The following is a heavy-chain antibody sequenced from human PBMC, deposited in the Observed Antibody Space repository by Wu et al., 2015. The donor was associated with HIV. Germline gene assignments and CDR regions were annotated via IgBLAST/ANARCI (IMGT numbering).Heavy chain of an antibody. J-gene: IGHJ4*02. CDR1: GGTFSSYA. D-gene: IGHD3-22*01. V-gene: IGHV1-69*13. CDR3: ARVVDYYDSSGYSYYFDY. CDR2: IIPIFGTA. Sequence: QLVQSGAEVKKPGSSVKVSCKASGGTFSSYAISWVRQAPGQGLEWMGRIIPIFGTANYAQKFQGRVTITADESTSTAYMELSSLRSEDTAVYYCARVVDYYDSSGYSYYFDYWGQGTLVTVSS.